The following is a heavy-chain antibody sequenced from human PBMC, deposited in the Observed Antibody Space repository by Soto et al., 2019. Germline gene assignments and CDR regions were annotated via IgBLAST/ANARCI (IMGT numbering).Heavy chain of an antibody. CDR2: IYPGDSDT. CDR1: GYSFTSYW. Sequence: GESLKISCKGSGYSFTSYWIGWVRQMPGKGLEWMGIIYPGDSDTRYSPSFQGQVTISADKSIGTAYLQWNSLKASDTAMYYCARSGSPYSNYDYGMDVWGQGTTVTVSS. J-gene: IGHJ6*02. CDR3: ARSGSPYSNYDYGMDV. D-gene: IGHD4-4*01. V-gene: IGHV5-51*01.